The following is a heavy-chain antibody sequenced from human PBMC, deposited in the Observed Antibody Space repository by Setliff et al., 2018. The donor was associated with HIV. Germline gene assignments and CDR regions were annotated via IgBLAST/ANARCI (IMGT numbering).Heavy chain of an antibody. D-gene: IGHD5-12*01. CDR2: IFSSGST. V-gene: IGHV4-39*01. CDR3: ARHVDIVAPFDY. CDR1: GGSIRSTSYY. Sequence: SETLSLTCTVSGGSIRSTSYYWGWIRQPPGKGLEWIGTIFSSGSTYYKPSLKSRVTISVDSTKNQISLKLSFVTAADTAVYYCARHVDIVAPFDYWGQGSLVTVSS. J-gene: IGHJ4*02.